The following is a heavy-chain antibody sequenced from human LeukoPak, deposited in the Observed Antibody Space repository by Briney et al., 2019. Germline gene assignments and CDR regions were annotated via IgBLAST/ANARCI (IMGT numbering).Heavy chain of an antibody. CDR1: GYTFTSYY. CDR2: INPSGGST. J-gene: IGHJ4*02. V-gene: IGHV1-46*01. Sequence: ASVKVSCKASGYTFTSYYMHWVRQAPGQGLEWMGIINPSGGSTSYAQKFQGRVTMTRDTSTSTVYMELSSLRSEDTAVYYCARELPSRLRIAATSVGLSYWGQGTLVTVSS. CDR3: ARELPSRLRIAATSVGLSY. D-gene: IGHD6-13*01.